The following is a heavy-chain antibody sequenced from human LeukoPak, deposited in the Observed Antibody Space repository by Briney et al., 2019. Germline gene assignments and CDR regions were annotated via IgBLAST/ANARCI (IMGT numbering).Heavy chain of an antibody. V-gene: IGHV3-74*01. Sequence: GGSLRLSCAASGFTFSRYWMHWVRQAPGKGLVWVSRINGDGSTTSYADSVKGGFTISRDNAKSTLYLQMNSLRAEDTAVYYCATGNYYDSRGYYTFGHWGQGTLVTVSS. CDR2: INGDGSTT. CDR1: GFTFSRYW. CDR3: ATGNYYDSRGYYTFGH. D-gene: IGHD3-22*01. J-gene: IGHJ1*01.